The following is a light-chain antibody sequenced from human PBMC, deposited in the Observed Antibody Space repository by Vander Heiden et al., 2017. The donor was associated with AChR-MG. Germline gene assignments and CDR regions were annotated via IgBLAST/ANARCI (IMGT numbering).Light chain of an antibody. Sequence: SELTQDPAVSVALGQTVRITCPGDSLRSYYASWYQQKPGQAPVLVIYGKNNRPSGIPDRFSGSSSGNTASLTTTGAQAEDEADYYCNSRDSSGPLFGGGTKLTVL. V-gene: IGLV3-19*01. J-gene: IGLJ2*01. CDR1: SLRSYY. CDR2: GKN. CDR3: NSRDSSGPL.